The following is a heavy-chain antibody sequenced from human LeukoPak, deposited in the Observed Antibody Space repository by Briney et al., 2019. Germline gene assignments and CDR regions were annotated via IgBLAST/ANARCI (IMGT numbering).Heavy chain of an antibody. D-gene: IGHD3-3*01. V-gene: IGHV3-30-3*01. Sequence: QPGGSLRLSCAASGFTFSSYAMHWVRQAPGKGLEWVAVISYDGSNKYYADSVKGRFTISRDNSKNTLYLRMNSLRAEDTAVYYCARGIFGVVRTSDYWGQGTLVTVSS. CDR3: ARGIFGVVRTSDY. CDR1: GFTFSSYA. CDR2: ISYDGSNK. J-gene: IGHJ4*02.